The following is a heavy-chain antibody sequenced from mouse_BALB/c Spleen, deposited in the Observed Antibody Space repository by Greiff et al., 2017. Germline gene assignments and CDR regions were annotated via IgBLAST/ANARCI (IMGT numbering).Heavy chain of an antibody. D-gene: IGHD1-1*01. J-gene: IGHJ3*01. CDR2: ISSGGSYT. Sequence: EVMLVESGGGLVKPGGSLKLSCAASGFTFSSYAMSWVRQSPEKRLEWVAEISSGGSYTYYPDTVTGRFTISRDNAKNTLYLEMSSLRSEDTAMYYCARRDYGSSYSFAYWGQGTLVTVSA. V-gene: IGHV5-9-4*01. CDR3: ARRDYGSSYSFAY. CDR1: GFTFSSYA.